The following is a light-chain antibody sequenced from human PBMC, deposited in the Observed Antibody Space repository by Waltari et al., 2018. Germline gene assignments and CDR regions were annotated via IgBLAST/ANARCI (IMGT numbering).Light chain of an antibody. Sequence: EIVLTQSPATLSLSPGERATLSCRASQSVRRFLAWYQHKPGQAPRLLIYEASKRATGVPDRFNGSGSGTDFSLTISSLEPEDFAVYYCQQCDNWPPLTFGGGTKVE. CDR3: QQCDNWPPLT. CDR1: QSVRRF. J-gene: IGKJ4*01. V-gene: IGKV3-11*01. CDR2: EAS.